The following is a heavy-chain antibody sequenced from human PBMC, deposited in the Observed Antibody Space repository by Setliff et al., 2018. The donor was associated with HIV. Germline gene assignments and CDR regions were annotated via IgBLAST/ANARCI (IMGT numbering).Heavy chain of an antibody. Sequence: SGPTLVNPTQTLTLTCTFSGLSLSTSGVGVGWIRQSPGKALEWLAFIYWNNNRHYSTSLKSRLTVTKDTSKNRVVFTMTNMDPVDTATYYCAYSGRQLRGPYFDFWGQGTPVTVS. CDR1: GLSLSTSGVG. D-gene: IGHD1-1*01. J-gene: IGHJ4*02. CDR3: AYSGRQLRGPYFDF. CDR2: IYWNNNR. V-gene: IGHV2-5*01.